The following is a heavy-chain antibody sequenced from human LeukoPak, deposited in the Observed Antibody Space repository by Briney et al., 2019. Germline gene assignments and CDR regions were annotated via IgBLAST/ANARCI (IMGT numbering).Heavy chain of an antibody. CDR2: KAYAGSQE. D-gene: IGHD6-6*01. CDR3: AGVDDYTSSSFDY. Sequence: GGCLRLSCAASGFTFNNCDMHRVRPAHAQGMAGVAVKAYAGSQEYYAESVKGRFTISRDNSKNTLFFQINSLRAEDTAVYYCAGVDDYTSSSFDYWGQGTLVTVSS. J-gene: IGHJ4*02. CDR1: GFTFNNCD. V-gene: IGHV3-30*03.